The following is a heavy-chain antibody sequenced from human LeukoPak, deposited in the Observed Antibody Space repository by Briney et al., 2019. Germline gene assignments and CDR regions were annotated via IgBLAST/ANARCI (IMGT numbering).Heavy chain of an antibody. CDR1: GFTFSSYA. Sequence: GGSLRLSCAASGFTFSSYAMSWVRQAPGKGLEGVSAISGSGGSTSYDNSVKGRFTISRDNSKNTLYLQMNSLRAEDTAVHYCAKDSRTGYYYFDYWGQGTLVTVSS. J-gene: IGHJ4*02. V-gene: IGHV3-23*02. CDR3: AKDSRTGYYYFDY. CDR2: ISGSGGST. D-gene: IGHD3-9*01.